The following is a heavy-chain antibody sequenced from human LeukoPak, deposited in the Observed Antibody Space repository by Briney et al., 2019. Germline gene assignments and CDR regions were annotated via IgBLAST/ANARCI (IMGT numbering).Heavy chain of an antibody. D-gene: IGHD3-10*01. CDR2: INPNSGGT. CDR1: GYTFTSYD. V-gene: IGHV1-2*02. CDR3: ARDLFYSVSGTYYNVGRVFNY. J-gene: IGHJ4*02. Sequence: ASVKVSCKASGYTFTSYDINWVRQATGRGLEWMGWINPNSGGTNYAQKFQGRVTMTRDTSITTAYMELTSLRSDDTAVYYCARDLFYSVSGTYYNVGRVFNYWGQGTLVTVSS.